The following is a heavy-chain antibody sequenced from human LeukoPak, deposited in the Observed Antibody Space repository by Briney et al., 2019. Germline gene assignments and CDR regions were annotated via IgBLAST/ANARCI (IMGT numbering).Heavy chain of an antibody. Sequence: GGSLRLSCAASGFTFSSYAMSWARQAPGKGLEWVSAISGSGGSTYYADSVKGRFTISRDNSKNTLYLQMNSLRAEDTAVYYCARVGATTRYYFDYWGQGTLVTVSS. CDR2: ISGSGGST. CDR3: ARVGATTRYYFDY. D-gene: IGHD1-26*01. V-gene: IGHV3-23*01. CDR1: GFTFSSYA. J-gene: IGHJ4*02.